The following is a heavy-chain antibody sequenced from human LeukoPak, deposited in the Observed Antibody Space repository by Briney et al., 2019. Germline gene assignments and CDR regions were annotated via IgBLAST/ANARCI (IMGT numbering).Heavy chain of an antibody. D-gene: IGHD2-15*01. V-gene: IGHV3-21*01. Sequence: PGGSLRLSCAASGFTFSSYSMNWVRQAPGKGLEWVSSISSSSSYIYYADSVKGRFTISRDNAKNSLYLQMNSLRAEDTAVYYCASEYCSGGSCYSTAFDIWGQGTTVTVSS. CDR1: GFTFSSYS. CDR2: ISSSSSYI. J-gene: IGHJ3*02. CDR3: ASEYCSGGSCYSTAFDI.